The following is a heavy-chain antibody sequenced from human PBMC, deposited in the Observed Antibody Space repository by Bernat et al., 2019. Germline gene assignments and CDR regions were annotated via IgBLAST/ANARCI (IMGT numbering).Heavy chain of an antibody. CDR2: INPSGGST. CDR3: AIDGQTTVTTPERNFDY. CDR1: GYTFTSYY. J-gene: IGHJ4*02. V-gene: IGHV1-46*03. D-gene: IGHD4-17*01. Sequence: VQLVESGAEVKKPGASVKVSCKASGYTFTSYYMHWVRQAPGQGLEWMGIINPSGGSTSYAQKFQGRVTMTRDTSTSTVYMELSSLRSEDTAVYYCAIDGQTTVTTPERNFDYWGQGTLVTVSS.